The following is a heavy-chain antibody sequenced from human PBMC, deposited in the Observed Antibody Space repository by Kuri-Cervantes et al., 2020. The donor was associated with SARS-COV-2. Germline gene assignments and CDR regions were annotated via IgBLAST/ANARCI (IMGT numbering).Heavy chain of an antibody. D-gene: IGHD7-27*01. V-gene: IGHV3-23*01. CDR3: ARDLRLGKSLDY. J-gene: IGHJ4*02. Sequence: GESLKISCAASGFTFSSYAVSWVRQAPGKGLEWVSAISGSGGSTYYADSVKGRFTISRDNAKNSLYLQMSSLRAEDTAVYYCARDLRLGKSLDYWGQGTLVTVSS. CDR1: GFTFSSYA. CDR2: ISGSGGST.